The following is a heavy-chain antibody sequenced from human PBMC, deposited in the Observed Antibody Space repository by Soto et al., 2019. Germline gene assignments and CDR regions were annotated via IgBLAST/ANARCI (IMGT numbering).Heavy chain of an antibody. CDR1: GGSFSGYY. CDR2: INDRASI. D-gene: IGHD3-9*01. CDR3: ARESHDILTGPPWVWYFDL. J-gene: IGHJ2*01. Sequence: QVQLQQWGAGPLRPLETLSLTCGGSGGSFSGYYWAWILQSPGKGLEWIGEINDRASINYNPSLKSRVSISVDTSKNHYPLTLRSVTAADTAVYYCARESHDILTGPPWVWYFDLWGRGTLVTVSS. V-gene: IGHV4-34*01.